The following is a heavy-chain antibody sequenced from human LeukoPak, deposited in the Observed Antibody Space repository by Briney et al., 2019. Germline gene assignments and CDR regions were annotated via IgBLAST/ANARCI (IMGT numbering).Heavy chain of an antibody. Sequence: GGPRRLPCAPSGLTFRSYPLLWTPRAPGRGLEGGAVTSSEDRNENYGDPVTGRFTVSRDISKKTVYLQMNSMTTEDTAVYYCAMDYYDINGYSRGWDYWGRGTLVIVSS. D-gene: IGHD3-16*01. CDR1: GLTFRSYP. CDR3: AMDYYDINGYSRGWDY. J-gene: IGHJ4*02. V-gene: IGHV3-30*16. CDR2: TSSEDRNE.